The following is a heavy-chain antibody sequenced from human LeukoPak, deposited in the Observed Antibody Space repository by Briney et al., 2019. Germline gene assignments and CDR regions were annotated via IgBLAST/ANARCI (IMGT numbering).Heavy chain of an antibody. V-gene: IGHV4-39*07. Sequence: SETLSLTCTVSGCPISNSMYYWGWIRQPPGRGLDWIGNILYSGRTYYNPSLKSRVTISVDTSKNQFSLRLSSVTAADTAAYFCARERVEYLGDGVFDYWGQGALVTVHS. CDR1: GCPISNSMYY. CDR3: ARERVEYLGDGVFDY. D-gene: IGHD5-24*01. CDR2: ILYSGRT. J-gene: IGHJ4*02.